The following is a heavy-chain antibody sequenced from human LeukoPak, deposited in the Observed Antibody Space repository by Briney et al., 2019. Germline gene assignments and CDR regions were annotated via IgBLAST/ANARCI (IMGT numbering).Heavy chain of an antibody. J-gene: IGHJ4*02. CDR1: GGSINNTLFY. CDR2: VYYDGIN. D-gene: IGHD3-10*01. CDR3: ARDYRFGELLSPHFDY. V-gene: IGHV4-39*07. Sequence: SETLSLTCTVSGGSINNTLFYWGWIRQPPGKGLEWIGTVYYDGINYSSPSLKSRVATSVDTSKNQFSLRLSSVTAADTAVYYCARDYRFGELLSPHFDYWGQGTLVTVSS.